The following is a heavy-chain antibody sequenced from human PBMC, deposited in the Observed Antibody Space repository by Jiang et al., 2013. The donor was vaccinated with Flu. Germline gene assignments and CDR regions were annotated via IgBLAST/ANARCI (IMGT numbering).Heavy chain of an antibody. J-gene: IGHJ4*02. CDR3: ARDRQQLVRYYFDY. CDR1: GYTFTSYA. V-gene: IGHV1-3*01. Sequence: GAEVKKPGASVKVSCKASGYTFTSYAMHWVRQAPGQRLEWMGWINAGNGNTKYSQKFQGRVTITRDTSASTAYMELSSLRSEDTAVYYCARDRQQLVRYYFDYWGQGTLVTVSS. CDR2: INAGNGNT. D-gene: IGHD6-13*01.